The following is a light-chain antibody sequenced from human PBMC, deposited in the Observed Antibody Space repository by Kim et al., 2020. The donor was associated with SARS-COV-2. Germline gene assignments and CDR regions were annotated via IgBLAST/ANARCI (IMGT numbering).Light chain of an antibody. CDR2: GKN. CDR1: SRRSYY. J-gene: IGLJ2*01. CDR3: NSRDSSGNHLV. V-gene: IGLV3-19*01. Sequence: ALGQTVRITCQGDSRRSYYASWYQQKPGQATVLVIYGKNNRPSGSPDRFSGSSSGNTASLTITGAQAEDEADYYCNSRDSSGNHLVFGGGTKLTVL.